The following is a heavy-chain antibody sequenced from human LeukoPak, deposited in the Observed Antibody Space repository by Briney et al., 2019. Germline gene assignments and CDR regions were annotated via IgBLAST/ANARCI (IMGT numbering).Heavy chain of an antibody. V-gene: IGHV6-1*01. CDR2: TYYTFEWMI. J-gene: IGHJ3*01. CDR3: ARGRASAFDV. Sequence: SPTLSLTCAISGDSVSTSGVAWNWVRQSPSRGLEWLGSTYYTFEWMIDYAVSVKSRIVVNPDTSKIQFSLQLDSVTSEDTAVYYCARGRASAFDVWGQGTMVTVSS. CDR1: GDSVSTSGVA. D-gene: IGHD6-25*01.